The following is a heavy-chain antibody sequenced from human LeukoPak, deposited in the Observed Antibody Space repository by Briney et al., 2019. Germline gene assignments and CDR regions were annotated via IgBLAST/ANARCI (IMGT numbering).Heavy chain of an antibody. CDR3: ARVLTYSGGVIAPGAFDI. CDR2: ISSSSSYI. V-gene: IGHV3-21*01. Sequence: RGSLRLSCAASGFTFSSYSMNSVRQAPGKGLEWVSSISSSSSYIYYADSVKGRFTISRDNAKNSLYLQMNSLRAEDTAVYYCARVLTYSGGVIAPGAFDIWGQGTMVTVSS. D-gene: IGHD3-16*02. CDR1: GFTFSSYS. J-gene: IGHJ3*02.